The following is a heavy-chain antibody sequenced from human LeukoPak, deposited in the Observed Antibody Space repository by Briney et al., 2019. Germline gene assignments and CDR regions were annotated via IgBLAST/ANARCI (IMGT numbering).Heavy chain of an antibody. CDR3: ARDQYDTWSRRGNFDS. J-gene: IGHJ4*02. V-gene: IGHV3-7*03. Sequence: GGSLRLSCVASGFTFRKYWMSWVRQAPGKGLEWVANIKLDGSEKNYVDSVKGRFTISRDNTKNSLYLQMNSLRVEDTAVFYCARDQYDTWSRRGNFDSWGQGTLVIVSS. D-gene: IGHD3-3*01. CDR2: IKLDGSEK. CDR1: GFTFRKYW.